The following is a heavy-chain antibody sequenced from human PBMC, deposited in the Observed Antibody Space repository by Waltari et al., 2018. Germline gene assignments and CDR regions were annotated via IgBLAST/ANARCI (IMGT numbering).Heavy chain of an antibody. CDR2: FNPNNGRT. J-gene: IGHJ4*02. CDR1: GYTCTGYF. Sequence: QVQLVQSGTEVKKPGASVKVSCKASGYTCTGYFIHWVRQAPGPGLEWRGWFNPNNGRTYSAQKVQGRLAMTSDTAISTAYMVVSNLRSDDTATYYCSRVPLLLPGPNYFDHWGQGSLVTVSS. V-gene: IGHV1-2*02. CDR3: SRVPLLLPGPNYFDH.